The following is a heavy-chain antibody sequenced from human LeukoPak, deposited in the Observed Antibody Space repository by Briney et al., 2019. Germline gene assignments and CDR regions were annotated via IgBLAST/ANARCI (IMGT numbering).Heavy chain of an antibody. CDR2: ISYDGSNK. J-gene: IGHJ4*02. D-gene: IGHD6-13*01. CDR3: ARATRYSSSWALFDY. V-gene: IGHV3-30*03. CDR1: GFTFSSYG. Sequence: GGSLRLSCAASGFTFSSYGMHWVRQAPGKGLEWVAVISYDGSNKYYADSVKGRFTISRDNSKNTLYLQMNSLRAEDTAVYYCARATRYSSSWALFDYWGQGTLVTVSS.